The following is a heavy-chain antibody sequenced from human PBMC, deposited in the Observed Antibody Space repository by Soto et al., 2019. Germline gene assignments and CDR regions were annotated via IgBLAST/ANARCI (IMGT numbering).Heavy chain of an antibody. V-gene: IGHV3-23*01. CDR1: GFTFSNFA. D-gene: IGHD6-13*01. CDR3: AKKGAAAAPGVDY. CDR2: ISGSGGNT. Sequence: EVQLLESGGGLVQPGGSLRLSCAASGFTFSNFAMNWVRQAPGKGLEWVSAISGSGGNTYYADSVKGRFAISRDNSKNTLYRQRNSLRAEDTAVYYCAKKGAAAAPGVDYWGQGTLVTVSS. J-gene: IGHJ4*02.